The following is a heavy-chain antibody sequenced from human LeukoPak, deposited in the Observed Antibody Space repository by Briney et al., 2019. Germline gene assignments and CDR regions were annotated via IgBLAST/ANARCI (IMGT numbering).Heavy chain of an antibody. V-gene: IGHV3-48*04. D-gene: IGHD1-26*01. CDR1: GFTFSSFG. CDR2: ISGSSSTI. Sequence: GGSLRLSCAASGFTFSSFGMNWVRQAPGKGLEWVSYISGSSSTIHYADSVKGRFTISRDNAKNSLYLQMNSLRAEDTAVYYCARARAQVGATGIDYWGQGTLVTVSS. J-gene: IGHJ4*02. CDR3: ARARAQVGATGIDY.